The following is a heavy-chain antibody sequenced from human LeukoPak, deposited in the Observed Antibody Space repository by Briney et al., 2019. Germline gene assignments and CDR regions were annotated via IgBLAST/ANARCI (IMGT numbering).Heavy chain of an antibody. CDR2: ISSSSSTI. J-gene: IGHJ4*02. D-gene: IGHD2-2*01. V-gene: IGHV3-48*01. CDR1: GFTFTNYA. Sequence: GGSLRLSCVASGFTFTNYAMSRVRQAPGKGLEWVSYISSSSSTIYYADSVKGRFTISRDNAKNSLYLQMNSLRAEDTAVYYCAKSLLVVVPAAMLSPYYFDYWGQGTLVTVSS. CDR3: AKSLLVVVPAAMLSPYYFDY.